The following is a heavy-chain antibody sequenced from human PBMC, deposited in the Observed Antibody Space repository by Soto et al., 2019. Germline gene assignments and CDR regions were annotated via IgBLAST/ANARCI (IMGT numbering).Heavy chain of an antibody. V-gene: IGHV4-34*01. D-gene: IGHD6-13*01. CDR2: INHSGST. CDR3: ARARSSSWYNWFDP. CDR1: GGSFSVYY. J-gene: IGHJ5*02. Sequence: SETLSLTCAVYGGSFSVYYWSWIRQPPGKGLEWIGEINHSGSTNYSPSLKSRVTLSVDTSKNQFSLKLSSVTAADTAVYYCARARSSSWYNWFDPWGQGTLVTVSS.